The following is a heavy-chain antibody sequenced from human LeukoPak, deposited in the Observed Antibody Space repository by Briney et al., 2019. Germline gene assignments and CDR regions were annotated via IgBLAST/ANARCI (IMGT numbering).Heavy chain of an antibody. Sequence: GGALRLSCAASGFTFSNYAMSWVRQAPGKGLEWVAGLSGSGNSIFYADSVKGRFTISRDNAKNSLYLQMNSLRDEDTAVYYCARPEYSSSWYRVLDYWGQGTLVTVSS. D-gene: IGHD6-13*01. CDR1: GFTFSNYA. V-gene: IGHV3-23*01. CDR3: ARPEYSSSWYRVLDY. CDR2: LSGSGNSI. J-gene: IGHJ4*02.